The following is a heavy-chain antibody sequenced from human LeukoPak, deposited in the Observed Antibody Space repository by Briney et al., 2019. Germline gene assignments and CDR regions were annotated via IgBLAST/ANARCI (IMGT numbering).Heavy chain of an antibody. Sequence: SETLSLTCTVSGGSISSYYWSWIRQPPGKGLGWIGNIYYSGSTNYNPSLKSRVTISGDTSKNQISLKLSSVTAADTAVYYCARGAYYESSGFFDYWGQGTLVTVSS. CDR2: IYYSGST. D-gene: IGHD3-22*01. CDR1: GGSISSYY. J-gene: IGHJ4*02. V-gene: IGHV4-59*01. CDR3: ARGAYYESSGFFDY.